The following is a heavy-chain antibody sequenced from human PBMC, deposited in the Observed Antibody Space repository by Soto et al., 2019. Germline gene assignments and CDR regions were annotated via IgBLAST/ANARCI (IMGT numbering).Heavy chain of an antibody. CDR1: GFTFSSYV. Sequence: EVQLLESGGGLVQPGGSLRLSCAASGFTFSSYVMSWVRQAPGKGLEWVSAISGSGGSTYYADSVKGRFTISRDNSKNKLYRQRHSLIAEDTAVYYCATLQGTYYYGSGSYYFPYWGQGTLVTVSS. CDR3: ATLQGTYYYGSGSYYFPY. CDR2: ISGSGGST. D-gene: IGHD3-10*01. V-gene: IGHV3-23*01. J-gene: IGHJ4*02.